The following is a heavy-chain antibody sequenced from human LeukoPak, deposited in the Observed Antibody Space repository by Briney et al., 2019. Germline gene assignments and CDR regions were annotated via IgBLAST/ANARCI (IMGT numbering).Heavy chain of an antibody. V-gene: IGHV3-20*04. J-gene: IGHJ6*03. D-gene: IGHD1-26*01. Sequence: PGGSLRLSCAASGFNFHDYGMSWLRQAPGKGLEWVSGVNWNGYSTGYVHSVKGRFTVARDHATHSLYLQMTSLRAEDMALYYCVTVAGRPASHIDVWGKGTTVTVSS. CDR3: VTVAGRPASHIDV. CDR1: GFNFHDYG. CDR2: VNWNGYST.